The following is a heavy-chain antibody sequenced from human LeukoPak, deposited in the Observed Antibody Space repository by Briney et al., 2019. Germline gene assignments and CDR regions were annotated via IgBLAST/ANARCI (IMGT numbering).Heavy chain of an antibody. V-gene: IGHV4-59*08. CDR1: GGSISSYY. D-gene: IGHD3-3*01. J-gene: IGHJ4*02. CDR2: IYYSGST. Sequence: SETLSLTCTVSGGSISSYYLSWIRQPPGKGLEWIGYIYYSGSTNYNPSLKSRVTISVDTSKNQFSLKLSSVTAADTAVYYCARHSPGGDPLRFLSPWGQGTLVTVSS. CDR3: ARHSPGGDPLRFLSP.